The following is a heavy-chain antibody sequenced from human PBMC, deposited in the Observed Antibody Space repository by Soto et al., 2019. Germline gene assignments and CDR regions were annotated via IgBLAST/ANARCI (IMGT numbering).Heavy chain of an antibody. V-gene: IGHV1-8*01. CDR3: ASPTRPAYGTYGI. Sequence: SLKVSGKSSGYTFTSYDINWVRHATGQGLEWMGWMNPNSGNTGYAQKFQGRVTMTRNTSISTAYMELSSLRSEDTALYYCASPTRPAYGTYGIYGHGT. CDR2: MNPNSGNT. CDR1: GYTFTSYD. D-gene: IGHD4-17*01. J-gene: IGHJ3*02.